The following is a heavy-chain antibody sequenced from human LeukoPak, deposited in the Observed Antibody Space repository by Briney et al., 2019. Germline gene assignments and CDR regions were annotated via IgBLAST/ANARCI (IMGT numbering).Heavy chain of an antibody. D-gene: IGHD2-15*01. V-gene: IGHV1-18*01. J-gene: IGHJ5*02. CDR1: GYTFTSYG. Sequence: ASVKVSCKPSGYTFTSYGISWVRQAPGQGLGWMGWISAYNGNTNYAQKLQGRVTMTTDTSTSTAYMELRSLRSDDTAVYYCARDGGYCSGGSCPDNWFDPWGQGTLVTVSS. CDR3: ARDGGYCSGGSCPDNWFDP. CDR2: ISAYNGNT.